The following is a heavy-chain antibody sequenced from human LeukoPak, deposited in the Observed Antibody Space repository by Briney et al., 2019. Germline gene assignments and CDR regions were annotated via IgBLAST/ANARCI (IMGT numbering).Heavy chain of an antibody. CDR2: IHYSGRT. V-gene: IGHV4-59*01. J-gene: IGHJ4*02. CDR3: ARDLGYSYSHFHY. Sequence: SETLSLTCTVSGGSISSYYWSWIRQPPGKGLEWIGYIHYSGRTNYNPSLKSRVTISGDTSKNQFSLKLSSVTAADTAVYYCARDLGYSYSHFHYWGQGTLVTVSS. D-gene: IGHD5-18*01. CDR1: GGSISSYY.